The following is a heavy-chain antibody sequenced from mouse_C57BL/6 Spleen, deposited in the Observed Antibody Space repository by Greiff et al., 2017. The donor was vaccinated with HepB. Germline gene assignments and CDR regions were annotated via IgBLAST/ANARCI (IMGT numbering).Heavy chain of an antibody. J-gene: IGHJ2*01. Sequence: EVMLVESGEGLVKPGGSLKLSCAASGFTFSSYAMSWVRQTPEKRLEWVAYISSGGDYIYYADTVKGRFTISRDNARNTLYLQMSSLKSKDTAMYYCTRERDYYGSKGFDYWGQGTTLTVSS. CDR2: ISSGGDYI. V-gene: IGHV5-9-1*02. CDR3: TRERDYYGSKGFDY. D-gene: IGHD1-1*01. CDR1: GFTFSSYA.